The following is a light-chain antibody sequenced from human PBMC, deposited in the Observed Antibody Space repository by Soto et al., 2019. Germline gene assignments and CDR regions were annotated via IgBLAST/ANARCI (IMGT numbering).Light chain of an antibody. CDR3: QQYNSYSRT. J-gene: IGKJ1*01. CDR2: KAS. CDR1: QSISSW. V-gene: IGKV1-5*03. Sequence: DIHLTQSPSSLAASTGDRVTITCRASQSISSWLAWYQQKPGKAPKLLIYKASSLESGVPSRFSGSGSGTEFTLTISSLQPDDFATYYCQQYNSYSRTFGQGTKVDIK.